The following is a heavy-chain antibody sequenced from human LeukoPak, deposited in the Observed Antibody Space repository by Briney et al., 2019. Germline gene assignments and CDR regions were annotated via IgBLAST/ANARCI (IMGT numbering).Heavy chain of an antibody. CDR1: GFTFSSYW. V-gene: IGHV3-7*01. D-gene: IGHD3-22*01. J-gene: IGHJ4*02. CDR3: AREGGTYYYDSSGSPGAWGY. CDR2: IKQDGSGK. Sequence: GGSLILSCAASGFTFSSYWMNWVRQAPGKGLDWVANIKQDGSGKYYVDSVKGRFTISRDNAKNTLYLQMNSLRAEDTAVYYCAREGGTYYYDSSGSPGAWGYWGQGTLVTVSS.